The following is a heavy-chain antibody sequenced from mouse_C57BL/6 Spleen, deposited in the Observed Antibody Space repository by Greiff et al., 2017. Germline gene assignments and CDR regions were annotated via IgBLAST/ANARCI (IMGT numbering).Heavy chain of an antibody. Sequence: VQLQQPGAELVRPGTSVKLSCKASGYTFTSYWMHWVKQRPGQGLEWIGMIDPSDSYTNYNQKFKGKATLTVDTSSSTAYMQLSSLTSEESAVYYCARDGPHYWGKGTTLTVSS. CDR3: ARDGPHY. CDR1: GYTFTSYW. CDR2: IDPSDSYT. V-gene: IGHV1-59*01. D-gene: IGHD2-3*01. J-gene: IGHJ2*01.